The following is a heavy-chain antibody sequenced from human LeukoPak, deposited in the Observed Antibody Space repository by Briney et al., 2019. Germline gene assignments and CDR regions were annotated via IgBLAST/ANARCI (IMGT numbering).Heavy chain of an antibody. V-gene: IGHV3-23*01. CDR1: GFTFSSYA. D-gene: IGHD2-2*01. J-gene: IGHJ4*02. CDR2: ISGSGGST. CDR3: AKLLLSCSSTSCYPSYFDY. Sequence: GGSLRLSCAASGFTFSSYAMSWVRQAPGKGLEWVSAISGSGGSTYYADSVEGRFTISRDNSKNTLYLQMNSLRAEDTAVYYCAKLLLSCSSTSCYPSYFDYWGQGTLVTVSS.